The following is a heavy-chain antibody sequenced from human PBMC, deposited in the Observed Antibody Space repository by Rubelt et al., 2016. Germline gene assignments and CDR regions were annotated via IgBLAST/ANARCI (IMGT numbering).Heavy chain of an antibody. CDR1: ELTSLTPSGFW. Sequence: DSRGGLVQPGGSLRLSCAASELTSLTPSGFWMHWVRQAPGMGLVWVARINSDGSSTTYADSVKGRFTISRDNAKNTLFLQMNSLRAEDTAVYYCARDQDGPGAVIDFWGQGSLVTVSS. D-gene: IGHD7-27*01. V-gene: IGHV3-74*01. J-gene: IGHJ4*02. CDR2: INSDGSST. CDR3: ARDQDGPGAVIDF.